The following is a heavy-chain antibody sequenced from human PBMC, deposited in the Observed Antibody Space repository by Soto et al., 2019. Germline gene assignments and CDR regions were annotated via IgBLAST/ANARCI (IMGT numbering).Heavy chain of an antibody. V-gene: IGHV4-34*01. CDR2: INHSGST. Sequence: SETLSLTCAVYGGSFSGYYWSWIRQPPGKGLEWIGEINHSGSTNYNPSLKSRVTISVDTSKNQFSLKLSSVTAADTAVYYCARGEPLLRFLERYFLDTARLYYYGMDVWGQGTTVTVSS. D-gene: IGHD3-3*01. CDR3: ARGEPLLRFLERYFLDTARLYYYGMDV. CDR1: GGSFSGYY. J-gene: IGHJ6*02.